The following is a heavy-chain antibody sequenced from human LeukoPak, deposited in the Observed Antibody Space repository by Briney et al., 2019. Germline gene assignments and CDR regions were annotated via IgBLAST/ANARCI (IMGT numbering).Heavy chain of an antibody. V-gene: IGHV4-34*01. D-gene: IGHD5-24*01. J-gene: IGHJ4*02. Sequence: PSETLSLTCAVYGGSFSGYYWSWIRQPPGKGPEWIGEINHSGSTNYNPSLKSRVTISVDTSKNQFSLKLSSVTAADTAVYYCARRWLQLGYFDYWGQGTLVTVSS. CDR1: GGSFSGYY. CDR3: ARRWLQLGYFDY. CDR2: INHSGST.